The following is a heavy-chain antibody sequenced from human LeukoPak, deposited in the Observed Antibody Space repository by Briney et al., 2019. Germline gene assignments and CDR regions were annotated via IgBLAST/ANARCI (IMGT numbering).Heavy chain of an antibody. Sequence: GGSLRLSCAASGFTVSSNYMSWVRQAPGKGLEWVSVIYSGGSTYYADSVKGRFTISRDNSKNTLYLQMNSLRPEDTAVYYCARGGTFGVDRSDYWGQGTLVTVSS. J-gene: IGHJ4*02. CDR3: ARGGTFGVDRSDY. V-gene: IGHV3-53*01. CDR1: GFTVSSNY. D-gene: IGHD3-3*01. CDR2: IYSGGST.